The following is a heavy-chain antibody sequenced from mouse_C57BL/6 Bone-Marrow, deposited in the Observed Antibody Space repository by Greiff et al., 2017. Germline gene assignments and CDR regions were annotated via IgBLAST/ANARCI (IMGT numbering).Heavy chain of an antibody. V-gene: IGHV1-50*01. CDR1: GYTFTSYW. J-gene: IGHJ2*01. CDR3: AREFPYDY. CDR2: IDPSDSYT. Sequence: QVQLQQPGAELVKPGASVKLSCKASGYTFTSYWMQWVKQRPGQGLEWIGEIDPSDSYTNYNQKFKGKATLPVDTSSSRAYMQLSSLPSEDSAVYYCAREFPYDYGGRGTTLTVSA.